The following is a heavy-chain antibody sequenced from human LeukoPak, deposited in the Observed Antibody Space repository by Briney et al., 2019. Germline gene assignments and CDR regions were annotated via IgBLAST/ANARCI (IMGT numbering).Heavy chain of an antibody. D-gene: IGHD6-19*01. V-gene: IGHV4-59*01. J-gene: IGHJ2*01. Sequence: SETLSLTCTVSGGSISSYYWSWIRQPPGKGLEWIGYIYYSGSTNYNPSLKSRVTISVDTSKNQFSLRLSSVTAADTAVYYCARVAQKLERIAVAGTSEWRANWYFDLWGRGTLVTVSS. CDR1: GGSISSYY. CDR3: ARVAQKLERIAVAGTSEWRANWYFDL. CDR2: IYYSGST.